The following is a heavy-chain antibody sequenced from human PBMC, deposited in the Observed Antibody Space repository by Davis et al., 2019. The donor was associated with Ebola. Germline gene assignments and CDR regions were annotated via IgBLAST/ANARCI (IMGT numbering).Heavy chain of an antibody. V-gene: IGHV3-20*04. CDR3: ARVSTSSWSSYFDY. CDR1: GFTFDDYG. D-gene: IGHD6-13*01. Sequence: GESLKISCAASGFTFDDYGMSWVRQAPGKGLEWVSGINWNGGSTGYVDSVKGRFTISRDNAKNSLYLQMNSLRAEDTALYYCARVSTSSWSSYFDYWAQGTLVTVSS. J-gene: IGHJ4*02. CDR2: INWNGGST.